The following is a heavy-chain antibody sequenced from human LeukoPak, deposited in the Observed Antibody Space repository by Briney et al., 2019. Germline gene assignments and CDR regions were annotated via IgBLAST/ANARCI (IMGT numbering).Heavy chain of an antibody. CDR2: INSDGSST. J-gene: IGHJ6*03. D-gene: IGHD3-10*01. CDR3: AGHYGSGRYHYYYMDV. CDR1: RLTFSSYW. Sequence: GGSLRLSCAASRLTFSSYWMNWVRQAPGKGLVWVSRINSDGSSTIYADSVKGRFTISRDYAKNTVYLQMNSLRVDDTAVYYCAGHYGSGRYHYYYMDVWGRGATVTVSS. V-gene: IGHV3-74*01.